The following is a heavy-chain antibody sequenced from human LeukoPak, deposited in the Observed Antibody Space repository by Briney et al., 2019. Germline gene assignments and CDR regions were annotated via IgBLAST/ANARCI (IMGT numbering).Heavy chain of an antibody. Sequence: SVKVSCKASRGTFSSYAISWVRQAPGQGLEWMGRIIPIFGTANYAQKFQGRVTITTDESTSTAYMELSSLRSEDTAVYYCASAVYYGSGSYYYFDYWGQGTLVTVSS. J-gene: IGHJ4*02. V-gene: IGHV1-69*05. CDR1: RGTFSSYA. D-gene: IGHD3-10*01. CDR3: ASAVYYGSGSYYYFDY. CDR2: IIPIFGTA.